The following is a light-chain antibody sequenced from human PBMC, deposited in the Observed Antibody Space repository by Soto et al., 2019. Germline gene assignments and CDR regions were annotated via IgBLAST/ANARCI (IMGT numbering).Light chain of an antibody. J-gene: IGLJ1*01. CDR1: SSDVGGYNY. CDR3: SSYAGSNNFCV. CDR2: EVS. Sequence: QSALTQPPSASGSPGQSVTFSCTGTSSDVGGYNYVSWYQQHPGKAPKLIIYEVSERPSGVPDRFSGSKSGDTASLTVSGLQAEDEADYYCSSYAGSNNFCVFGTGTKVTVL. V-gene: IGLV2-8*01.